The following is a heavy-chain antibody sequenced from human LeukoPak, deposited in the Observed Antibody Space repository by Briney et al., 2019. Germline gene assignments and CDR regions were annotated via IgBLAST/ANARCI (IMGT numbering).Heavy chain of an antibody. CDR3: ARDARHRYCSSTSCYRGWLDP. D-gene: IGHD2-2*01. Sequence: SVNVSCKASGYTFTSYAITWVRQAPGQGLEWMGGIIPIFGTANYVQKFQGRVTITADESTSTAYMELSSLRSEDTAVYYCARDARHRYCSSTSCYRGWLDPWGQGTLVTVSS. CDR1: GYTFTSYA. CDR2: IIPIFGTA. V-gene: IGHV1-69*13. J-gene: IGHJ5*02.